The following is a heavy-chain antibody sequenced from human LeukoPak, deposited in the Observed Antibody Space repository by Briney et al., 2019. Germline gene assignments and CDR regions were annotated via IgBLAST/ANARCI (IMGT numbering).Heavy chain of an antibody. V-gene: IGHV3-20*04. CDR3: ARGDSSGYYYFDY. J-gene: IGHJ4*02. D-gene: IGHD3-22*01. CDR2: INWNGGST. Sequence: VGSLRLSCAASGFTFDDYGMSWVRQAPGKGLEWFSGINWNGGSTGYADSVKGRFTISRDNAKNSLYLQMNSLRAEDTALYYCARGDSSGYYYFDYWGQGTLVTVSS. CDR1: GFTFDDYG.